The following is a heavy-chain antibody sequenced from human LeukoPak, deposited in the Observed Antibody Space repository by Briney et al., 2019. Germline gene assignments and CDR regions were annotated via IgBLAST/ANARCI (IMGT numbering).Heavy chain of an antibody. CDR2: XHYSGNT. D-gene: IGHD2-15*01. V-gene: IGHV4-31*02. Sequence: XHYSGNTYYNPSLKSRVTISVDTSKNQFSLKLSSVTAADTAVYYCARDGCSGGSCYGNWFDPWGQGTLXTVSS. CDR3: ARDGCSGGSCYGNWFDP. J-gene: IGHJ5*02.